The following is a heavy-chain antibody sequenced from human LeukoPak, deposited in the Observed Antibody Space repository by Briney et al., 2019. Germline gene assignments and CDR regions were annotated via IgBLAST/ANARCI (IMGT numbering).Heavy chain of an antibody. V-gene: IGHV4-38-2*02. CDR2: IYHTGNI. J-gene: IGHJ4*02. CDR1: AWSISSGYY. CDR3: ARCPAEYYFDY. Sequence: KPSETLSLTCTVSAWSISSGYYWGWIRQPPGKGLEWIGSIYHTGNIYYNPSLKSRVTVSMDTSKNQFSLRLSSVTDANTAVFYCARCPAEYYFDYWGPGNLVTVS.